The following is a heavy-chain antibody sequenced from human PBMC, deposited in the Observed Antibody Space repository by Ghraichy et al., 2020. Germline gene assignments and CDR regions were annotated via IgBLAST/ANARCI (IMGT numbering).Heavy chain of an antibody. V-gene: IGHV3-9*01. CDR2: ISWNSGNI. CDR1: GFTFDDYA. Sequence: ALRLSCAASGFTFDDYAIHWVRQAPGKGLEWVSGISWNSGNIGYADSVKGRFTISRDNAKNSLYLQMNSLRAEDTALYYCAKDGAGYSYGRPPYYFDYWGQGTLVTVSS. D-gene: IGHD5-18*01. CDR3: AKDGAGYSYGRPPYYFDY. J-gene: IGHJ4*02.